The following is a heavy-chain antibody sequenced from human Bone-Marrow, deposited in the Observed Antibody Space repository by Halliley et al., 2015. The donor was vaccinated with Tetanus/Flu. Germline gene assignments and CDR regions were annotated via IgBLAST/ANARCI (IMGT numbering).Heavy chain of an antibody. CDR2: IYHSGST. V-gene: IGHV4-4*02. CDR3: ARGFDYDSRGLYRRSNYFDF. CDR1: GGSITTSNW. Sequence: GLVKPSGTLSITCTVSGGSITTSNWWSWVRQPPGKGLEWIGEIYHSGSTQYNPSLKSRVTISVDKSKNQISLRLSSVTAADTAVYFCARGFDYDSRGLYRRSNYFDFWGRGTLVAVSS. J-gene: IGHJ4*02. D-gene: IGHD3-22*01.